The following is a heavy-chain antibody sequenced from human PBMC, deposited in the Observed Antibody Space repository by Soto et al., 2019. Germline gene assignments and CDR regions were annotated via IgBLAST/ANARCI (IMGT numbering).Heavy chain of an antibody. Sequence: QVHLVQSGAEVKKPGASMKISCTASGYTLTSHHVHWVWQAPGRGLEWMGSINPANGVAQYTERFQGRVTMTRDTPTNTVYMELRGLTSGDTAVFYCARGGGVGVPGASAFDIWGQGTMVTVSS. D-gene: IGHD3-3*01. CDR3: ARGGGVGVPGASAFDI. J-gene: IGHJ3*02. CDR1: GYTLTSHH. CDR2: INPANGVA. V-gene: IGHV1-2*02.